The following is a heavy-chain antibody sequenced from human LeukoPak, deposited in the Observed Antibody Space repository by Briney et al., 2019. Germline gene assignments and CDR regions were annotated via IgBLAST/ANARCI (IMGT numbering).Heavy chain of an antibody. Sequence: PSETLSLTCAVYGGSFSGYYWSWIRQPPGKGLEWIGEINHSGSTNYNPSLKSRVTISVDTSKNQFSLKLSSVTAADTAAYYCAGSRWLVWDWFDPWGQGTLVTVSS. J-gene: IGHJ5*02. D-gene: IGHD6-19*01. CDR2: INHSGST. CDR3: AGSRWLVWDWFDP. CDR1: GGSFSGYY. V-gene: IGHV4-34*01.